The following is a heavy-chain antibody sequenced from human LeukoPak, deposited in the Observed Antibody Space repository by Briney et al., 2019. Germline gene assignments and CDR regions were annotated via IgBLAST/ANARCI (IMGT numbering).Heavy chain of an antibody. CDR3: VGDYGGDSQFYY. CDR2: IYYSGST. CDR1: GGSISRSNYY. J-gene: IGHJ4*02. Sequence: TSETLSLTCSVSGGSISRSNYYWGWIRQPPGKGLEWIGNIYYSGSTYYSPSLKSRVTISVDKSKNQFSLKLSSVTAADTALYLCVGDYGGDSQFYYWGQGSLVTVSS. D-gene: IGHD4-23*01. V-gene: IGHV4-39*02.